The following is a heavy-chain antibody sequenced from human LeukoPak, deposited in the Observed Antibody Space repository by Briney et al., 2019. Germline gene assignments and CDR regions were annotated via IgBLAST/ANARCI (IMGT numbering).Heavy chain of an antibody. CDR1: GGSFSGYY. CDR2: INHGGST. Sequence: PSETLSLTCAVYGGSFSGYYWSWIRQPPGKGLVWIGEINHGGSTNYNPSLKSRVTISVDTSKNQFSLKLSSVTAADTAVYYCATCAAPTRPGWFDPWGQGTLVTVSS. V-gene: IGHV4-34*01. CDR3: ATCAAPTRPGWFDP. J-gene: IGHJ5*02. D-gene: IGHD6-25*01.